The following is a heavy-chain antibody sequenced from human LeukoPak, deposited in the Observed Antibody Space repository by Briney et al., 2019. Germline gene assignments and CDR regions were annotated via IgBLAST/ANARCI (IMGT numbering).Heavy chain of an antibody. CDR1: GFTFSSYS. D-gene: IGHD1-26*01. J-gene: IGHJ4*02. V-gene: IGHV3-21*01. CDR2: ISRSSSYI. Sequence: GGSQRLSWAASGFTFSSYSMNWVRQAPGKGLKWVSSISRSSSYIYYADSVKGRFTISRDNAKNSLYLQMNSLRAEDTAVYYCARSKNSGSYARPLDYWGQGTLVTVSS. CDR3: ARSKNSGSYARPLDY.